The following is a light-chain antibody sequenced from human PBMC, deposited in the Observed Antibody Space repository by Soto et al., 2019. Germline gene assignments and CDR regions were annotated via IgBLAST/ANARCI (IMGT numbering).Light chain of an antibody. CDR1: QSLLHTDGKTY. J-gene: IGKJ4*01. CDR3: MQTIQPLLT. CDR2: EAF. V-gene: IGKV2D-29*01. Sequence: DVVMTQTPLSLSVTPGQPASISCKSSQSLLHTDGKTYLYWYLQKPGHPPQLLIYEAFNRFSGVRDRFSGSGSGTDFTLKISRVEAEDVGTYYCMQTIQPLLTFGGGTKVEI.